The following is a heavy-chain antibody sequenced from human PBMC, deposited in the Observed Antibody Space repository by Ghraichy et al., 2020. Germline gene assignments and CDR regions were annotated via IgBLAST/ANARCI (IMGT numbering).Heavy chain of an antibody. CDR3: ARVNRGDSSGSYRLNDY. V-gene: IGHV1-18*01. CDR1: GYIFTNYG. D-gene: IGHD3-22*01. Sequence: ASVKVSCKASGYIFTNYGISWVRQAPGQGPEWMGWISAYNGDTNYAQKLQGRVTMTTDTSTRTGYMELRSLRSDDTAVYYCARVNRGDSSGSYRLNDYWGQGTLVTVSS. CDR2: ISAYNGDT. J-gene: IGHJ4*02.